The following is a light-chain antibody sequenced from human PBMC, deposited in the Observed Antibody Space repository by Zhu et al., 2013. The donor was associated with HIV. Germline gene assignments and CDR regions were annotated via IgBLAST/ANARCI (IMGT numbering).Light chain of an antibody. V-gene: IGLV3-1*01. CDR3: QSFDSTLSGPV. Sequence: SYELTQPPSVSVSPGQTASITCSGDKLGDKYACWYQQKPGQSPVLVIYQDSKRPSGIPERFSGSKSGTSASLAITGLQADDEAEYYCQSFDSTLSGPVFGAGTTVSVL. CDR1: KLGDKY. J-gene: IGLJ1*01. CDR2: QDS.